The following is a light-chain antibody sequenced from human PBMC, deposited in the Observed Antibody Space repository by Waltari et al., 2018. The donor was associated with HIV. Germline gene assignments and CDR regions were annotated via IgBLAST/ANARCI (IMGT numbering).Light chain of an antibody. CDR3: QQYDNSPVT. Sequence: EIVLTQSPDTLSLSPGEGATLSCRASQSLRRTYLAWYPQKPGQAPRLLIYGASTRATGIPDRFSGRGSGTDFTLTISRLEPEDFAVYYCQQYDNSPVTFGQGTRLEIK. CDR2: GAS. J-gene: IGKJ5*01. V-gene: IGKV3-20*01. CDR1: QSLRRTY.